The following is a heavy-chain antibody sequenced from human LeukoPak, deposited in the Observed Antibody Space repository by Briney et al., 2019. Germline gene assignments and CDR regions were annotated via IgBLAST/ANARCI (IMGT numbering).Heavy chain of an antibody. D-gene: IGHD3-22*01. CDR3: ARVFSGRSGYYYFDY. J-gene: IGHJ4*02. Sequence: GGSLRLSCAASGFTFSSYSMNWVRQAPGKGLEWVSSISSSSSYIYYADSVKGRFTISIDNAKNSLYLQMNSLRAEDTAVYYCARVFSGRSGYYYFDYWGQGTLVTVSS. CDR1: GFTFSSYS. V-gene: IGHV3-21*01. CDR2: ISSSSSYI.